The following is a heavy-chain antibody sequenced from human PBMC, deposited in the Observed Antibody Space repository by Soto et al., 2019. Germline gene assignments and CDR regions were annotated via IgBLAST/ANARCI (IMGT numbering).Heavy chain of an antibody. CDR1: GGTFSSYT. D-gene: IGHD4-4*01. CDR3: AMRLQGGGYFDS. V-gene: IGHV1-69*02. Sequence: SVKVSCKASGGTFSSYTISWVRQAPGQGLEWMGRIIPILGIANYAQKFQCRVTITADKSTSTAYMELSSLRSEDTAVYYCAMRLQGGGYFDSWGQGTLVTVSS. J-gene: IGHJ4*02. CDR2: IIPILGIA.